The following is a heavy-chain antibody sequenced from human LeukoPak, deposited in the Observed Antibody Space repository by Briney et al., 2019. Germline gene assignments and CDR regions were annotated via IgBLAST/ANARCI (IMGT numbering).Heavy chain of an antibody. CDR1: GGSFSGYY. Sequence: PSETLSLTCAVYGGSFSGYYWSWIRQPPGKGLEWIGEINHSGSTNYNPSLKSRVTISVDTSKNQFSLKLSSVTAADTAVYYCARDDWNYYVFDYWGQGTLVTVSS. J-gene: IGHJ4*02. D-gene: IGHD1-7*01. V-gene: IGHV4-34*01. CDR2: INHSGST. CDR3: ARDDWNYYVFDY.